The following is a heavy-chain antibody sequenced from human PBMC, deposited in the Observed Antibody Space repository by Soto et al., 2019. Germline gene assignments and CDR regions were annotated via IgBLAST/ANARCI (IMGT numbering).Heavy chain of an antibody. CDR3: AKDEEGIFDS. J-gene: IGHJ4*01. V-gene: IGHV1-2*02. Sequence: QAQLVQSGAEVRRPGASVKVSCKTSGYTFAAYYLHWVRQAPGQGLEWMGFIFPNSVGSTTSAPQFAVRVTMTRESSVGTAVQDLSGVPSEDTGVYYCAKDEEGIFDSWGQGTLVSVSS. CDR2: IFPNSVGST. CDR1: GYTFAAYY.